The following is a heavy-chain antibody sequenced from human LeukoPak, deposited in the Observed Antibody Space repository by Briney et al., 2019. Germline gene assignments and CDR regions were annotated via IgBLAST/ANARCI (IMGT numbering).Heavy chain of an antibody. CDR1: GGSISSGGYS. Sequence: PSQTLSLTCAVSGGSISSGGYSWSWIRQPPGKGLEWIGYIYHSGSTYYNPSLKSRVTISVDRSKNQFSLKLSSVTAADTAVYYCARGPFHYDYVWGSRNWFDPWGQGTLVTVSS. D-gene: IGHD3-16*01. CDR2: IYHSGST. J-gene: IGHJ5*02. CDR3: ARGPFHYDYVWGSRNWFDP. V-gene: IGHV4-30-2*01.